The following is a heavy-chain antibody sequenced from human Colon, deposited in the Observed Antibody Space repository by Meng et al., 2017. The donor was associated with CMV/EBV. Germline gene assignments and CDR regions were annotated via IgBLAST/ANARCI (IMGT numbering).Heavy chain of an antibody. CDR1: GFTFNSYA. V-gene: IGHV3-23*01. D-gene: IGHD4-11*01. Sequence: GGSLRLSCTASGFTFNSYALSWVRQPPGKGLQWVAAVTGSGAITYFADSVKGRFSISRDNSKNTVHLQMNSLRADDTAVYYCAKSLQTLALRGVGAFDIWGQGTMVTVSS. CDR3: AKSLQTLALRGVGAFDI. J-gene: IGHJ3*02. CDR2: VTGSGAIT.